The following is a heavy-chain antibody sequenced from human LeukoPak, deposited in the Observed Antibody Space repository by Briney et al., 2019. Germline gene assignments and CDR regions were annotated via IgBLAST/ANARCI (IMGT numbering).Heavy chain of an antibody. V-gene: IGHV3-23*01. CDR3: AKGGDFDWLFLFDY. J-gene: IGHJ4*02. CDR2: ISGSGGST. CDR1: GFTFSSYA. Sequence: PGGSLRLSCAASGFTFSSYAMSWVRRAPGKGLEWVSAISGSGGSTYYADSVKGRFTISRDNSKNTLYLQMNSLRAEDTAVYYCAKGGDFDWLFLFDYWGQGTLVTVSS. D-gene: IGHD3-9*01.